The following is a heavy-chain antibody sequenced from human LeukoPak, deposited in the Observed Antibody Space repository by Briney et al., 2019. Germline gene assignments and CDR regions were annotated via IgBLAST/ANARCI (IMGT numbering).Heavy chain of an antibody. V-gene: IGHV4-39*07. CDR2: IYYSGST. CDR3: ARDYYDSSGYLRFDY. D-gene: IGHD3-22*01. J-gene: IGHJ4*02. CDR1: GGSISSSSYY. Sequence: SETLSLTCTVSGGSISSSSYYWGWIRQPPGKGLEWIGSIYYSGSTYYNPSLKSRVTISVDTSKNQFSLKLSSVTAADTAVYYCARDYYDSSGYLRFDYWGQGTLVTVSS.